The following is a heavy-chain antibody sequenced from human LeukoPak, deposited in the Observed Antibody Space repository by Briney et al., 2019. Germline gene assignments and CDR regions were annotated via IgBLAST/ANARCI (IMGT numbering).Heavy chain of an antibody. D-gene: IGHD6-19*01. CDR2: VNWNSHSI. J-gene: IGHJ4*02. CDR1: GFTFDDYA. V-gene: IGHV3-9*01. CDR3: SKGLGGNSGWATLDY. Sequence: PGRSLRLSCAASGFTFDDYAMHWVRQAPGEGLEWVSGVNWNSHSIGYAASVKGRFTISRDNAKNSLYLQMNSLRPEDTAFYYCSKGLGGNSGWATLDYWGQRALVTVSS.